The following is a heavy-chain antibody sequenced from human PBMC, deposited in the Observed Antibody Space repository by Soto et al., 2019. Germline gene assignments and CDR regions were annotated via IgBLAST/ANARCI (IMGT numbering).Heavy chain of an antibody. CDR3: ARDGIIAAAGGWFDP. V-gene: IGHV3-30-3*01. CDR2: ISYDGSNK. CDR1: GFTLSSYA. J-gene: IGHJ5*02. D-gene: IGHD6-13*01. Sequence: QVQLVESGGGVVQPGRSLRLSCAASGFTLSSYAMHWVRQAPGKGLEWVAVISYDGSNKYYADSVKGRFTISRDNSKNTLYLQMNSLRAEDTAVNYCARDGIIAAAGGWFDPWGQGTLVTVSS.